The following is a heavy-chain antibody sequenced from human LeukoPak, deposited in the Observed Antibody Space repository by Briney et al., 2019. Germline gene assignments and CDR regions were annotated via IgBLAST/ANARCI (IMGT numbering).Heavy chain of an antibody. D-gene: IGHD3-9*01. V-gene: IGHV3-23*01. Sequence: GGSLRLSCAASGFTFSSYAMSWVRQAPGKGLEWVSGISGSGGSTYYADSVKGRFTISRDNSKNTLYLQMNGLRAEDTAVYYCAKEQSPLLTYYDILTGSYDYWGQGTLVTVSS. J-gene: IGHJ4*02. CDR1: GFTFSSYA. CDR2: ISGSGGST. CDR3: AKEQSPLLTYYDILTGSYDY.